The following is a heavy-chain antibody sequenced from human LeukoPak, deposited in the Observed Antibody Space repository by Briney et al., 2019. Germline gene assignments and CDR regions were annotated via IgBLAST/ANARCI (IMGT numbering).Heavy chain of an antibody. CDR2: ISYDGRNK. V-gene: IGHV3-30*04. Sequence: GRSLRLSCATSGFTFSRYAFHWVRQALGKGLEWVAVISYDGRNKDYADSVKGRFTISRDNAKNSLYLQMNSLRAEDTAVYYCASLWFGELWPRNPVRTWGQGTLVTVSS. CDR3: ASLWFGELWPRNPVRT. J-gene: IGHJ5*02. CDR1: GFTFSRYA. D-gene: IGHD3-10*01.